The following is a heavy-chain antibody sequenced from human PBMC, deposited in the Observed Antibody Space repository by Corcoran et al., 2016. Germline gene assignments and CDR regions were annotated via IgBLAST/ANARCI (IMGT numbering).Heavy chain of an antibody. CDR1: GFTFSIYG. CDR2: ISSNGNNK. CDR3: AKDRVGYCTGGSCQTFDY. Sequence: QVQLVESGGGVVQPGGSLRVSCAASGFTFSIYGMHWVRQAPGKGLEWVTLISSNGNNKYYADSVKGRFTISRDNSKNSLYIQMNSLRAEDTAVYYGAKDRVGYCTGGSCQTFDYWGQGTLVTVSS. V-gene: IGHV3-30*18. D-gene: IGHD2-15*01. J-gene: IGHJ4*02.